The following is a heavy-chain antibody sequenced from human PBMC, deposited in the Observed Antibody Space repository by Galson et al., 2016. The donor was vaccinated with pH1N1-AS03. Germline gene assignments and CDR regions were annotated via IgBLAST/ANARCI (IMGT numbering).Heavy chain of an antibody. D-gene: IGHD5-24*01. CDR3: AATDGYNSYFDY. CDR2: ISSGGEAI. Sequence: SLRLSCAASGFSLTDYYINWIRQAPGKGLEWVAHISSGGEAIFYADSVKGRFTTSRGNAKSSVYLQIHSLRADDTAVYYCAATDGYNSYFDYWGQGTLVTVSP. CDR1: GFSLTDYY. J-gene: IGHJ4*02. V-gene: IGHV3-11*01.